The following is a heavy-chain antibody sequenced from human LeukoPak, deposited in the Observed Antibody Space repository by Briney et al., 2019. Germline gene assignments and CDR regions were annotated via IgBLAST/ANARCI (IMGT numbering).Heavy chain of an antibody. CDR1: GFTVSSNY. J-gene: IGHJ4*02. Sequence: GGSLRLSCAASGFTVSSNYMSWVRQAPGKGLEWVSVIYSGGSTYYADSVKGRFTISRHNSKNTLYLQMSSLRAEDTAVYYCARDLADFWSGYYVWGQGTLVTVSS. D-gene: IGHD3-3*01. CDR3: ARDLADFWSGYYV. V-gene: IGHV3-53*04. CDR2: IYSGGST.